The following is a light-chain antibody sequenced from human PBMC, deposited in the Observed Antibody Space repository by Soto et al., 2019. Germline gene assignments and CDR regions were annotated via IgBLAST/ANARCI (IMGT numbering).Light chain of an antibody. CDR3: LQDFNYPRT. CDR1: QAIRND. V-gene: IGKV1-6*01. Sequence: AILMSQSPSSLSASVRDRVTITCRASQAIRNDLAWYQQKPGKAPKLLIYEASTLLSGVPSRFSGSYSGTDFTLTIGSLQPEDFATYYCLQDFNYPRTFGQGTKVDIK. CDR2: EAS. J-gene: IGKJ1*01.